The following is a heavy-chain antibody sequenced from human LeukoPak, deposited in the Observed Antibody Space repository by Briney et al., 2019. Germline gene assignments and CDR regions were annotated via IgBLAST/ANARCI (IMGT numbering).Heavy chain of an antibody. CDR1: GGSISSSSYY. CDR2: IYYSGST. Sequence: SETLSLTCTVSGGSISSSSYYWGWIRQPPGKGLEWIGSIYYSGSTYYNPSLKSRVTISVDTPKNQFSLKLSSVTAADTAVYYCARPSSTAPYYFDYWGQGTLVTVSS. D-gene: IGHD4-17*01. J-gene: IGHJ4*02. CDR3: ARPSSTAPYYFDY. V-gene: IGHV4-39*01.